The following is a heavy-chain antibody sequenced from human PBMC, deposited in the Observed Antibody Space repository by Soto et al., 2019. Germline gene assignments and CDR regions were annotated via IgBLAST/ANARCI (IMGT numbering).Heavy chain of an antibody. D-gene: IGHD6-13*01. V-gene: IGHV1-18*01. J-gene: IGHJ4*02. Sequence: RASVKVSCKASGYTFTSYGISWVRQAPGQGLEWMGWISAYNGNTNYAQKLQGRVTMTTDTSTSTAYMELRSLRSDDTAVYYCARDLQGSSWYYYFDYWGQGTLVTVSS. CDR2: ISAYNGNT. CDR1: GYTFTSYG. CDR3: ARDLQGSSWYYYFDY.